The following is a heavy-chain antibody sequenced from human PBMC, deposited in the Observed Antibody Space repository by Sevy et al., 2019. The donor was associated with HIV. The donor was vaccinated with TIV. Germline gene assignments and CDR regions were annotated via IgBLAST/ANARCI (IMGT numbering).Heavy chain of an antibody. V-gene: IGHV4-34*01. J-gene: IGHJ4*02. D-gene: IGHD6-19*01. Sequence: SETLSLTCAVYGGSFSGYYWSWIRRPPGKGLEWIGEVKHSGSTNDNPSLKSRVTISVDTSKNQFSLKLSSVTAADTAVYYCARAGYIAVAGTLFDYWGQGTLVTVSS. CDR1: GGSFSGYY. CDR2: VKHSGST. CDR3: ARAGYIAVAGTLFDY.